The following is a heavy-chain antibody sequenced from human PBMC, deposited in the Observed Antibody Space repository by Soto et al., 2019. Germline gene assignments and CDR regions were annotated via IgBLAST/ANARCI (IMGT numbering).Heavy chain of an antibody. CDR3: AKDTGVVVVAALFDY. CDR1: GFTFSSYA. Sequence: EVQLLESGGGLVQPGGSLRLSCAASGFTFSSYAMSWVGQAPGKGLEWVSAISGSGGSTYYADPVEGRFTISRDNSKNTLYLQMNSLRAEDTAVYYCAKDTGVVVVAALFDYWGQGTLVTVSS. V-gene: IGHV3-23*01. J-gene: IGHJ4*02. D-gene: IGHD2-15*01. CDR2: ISGSGGST.